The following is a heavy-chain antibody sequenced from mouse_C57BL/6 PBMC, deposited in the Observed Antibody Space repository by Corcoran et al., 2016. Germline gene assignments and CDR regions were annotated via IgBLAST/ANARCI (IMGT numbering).Heavy chain of an antibody. D-gene: IGHD2-4*01. CDR3: ARDDDYDGYFDY. V-gene: IGHV1-76*01. CDR1: GYTFTDYY. Sequence: QVQLKQSGAELVRPGASVKLSCKASGYTFTDYYINWVKQRPGQGLEWIARIYPGSGNTYYNEKFKGKATLTAEKSSSTAYMQLSSLTSEDSAVYFCARDDDYDGYFDYWGQGTTLTVSS. CDR2: IYPGSGNT. J-gene: IGHJ2*01.